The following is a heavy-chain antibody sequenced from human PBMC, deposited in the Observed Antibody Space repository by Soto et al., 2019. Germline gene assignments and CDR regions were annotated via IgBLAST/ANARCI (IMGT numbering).Heavy chain of an antibody. Sequence: EVQLLESGGGLAQPGGSLRLSCAASGFTFSSYAMSWVRQAPGKGLEGVSAISGSGGSTYYADSVKGRFTISRDNSKNTLYLQMISLRAEDTAVYYCAKTYDFWSQDYWGQGTLVTVSS. CDR2: ISGSGGST. D-gene: IGHD3-3*01. J-gene: IGHJ4*02. V-gene: IGHV3-23*01. CDR3: AKTYDFWSQDY. CDR1: GFTFSSYA.